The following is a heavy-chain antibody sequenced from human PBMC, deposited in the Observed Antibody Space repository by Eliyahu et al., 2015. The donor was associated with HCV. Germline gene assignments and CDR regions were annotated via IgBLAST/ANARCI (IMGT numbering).Heavy chain of an antibody. CDR3: ARGLGYGSGRN. D-gene: IGHD3-10*01. CDR1: GGSFSGYY. V-gene: IGHV4-34*01. Sequence: QVQLQQWGAGLLKPSETLSLTCAVYGGSFSGYYWSWIRQPPGKGLEWIGEINHSGRTHHHPPLKSRVTISVDTSKNQFSLKLSSVTAADTAVYYCARGLGYGSGRNWGQGTLVTVSS. CDR2: INHSGRT. J-gene: IGHJ4*02.